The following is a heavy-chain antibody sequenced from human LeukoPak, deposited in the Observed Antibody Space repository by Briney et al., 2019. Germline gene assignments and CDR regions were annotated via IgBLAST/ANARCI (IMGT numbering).Heavy chain of an antibody. CDR3: ARDPVDIVVVPAASAIHWYFDL. Sequence: SQTLSLTCTVSGGSISSGGYYWSWIRQPPGKGLEWIGYIYYSGSTYYNPSLKSRVTISVDTSKNQFSLKLSSVTAADTAVYYCARDPVDIVVVPAASAIHWYFDLWGRGTLVTVSS. J-gene: IGHJ2*01. CDR1: GGSISSGGYY. V-gene: IGHV4-30-4*08. D-gene: IGHD2-2*01. CDR2: IYYSGST.